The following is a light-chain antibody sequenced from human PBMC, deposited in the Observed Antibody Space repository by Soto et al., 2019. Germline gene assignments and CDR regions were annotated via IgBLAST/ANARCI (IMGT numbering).Light chain of an antibody. J-gene: IGKJ4*01. CDR2: DAS. Sequence: DIQMTQSPSTLSASVGDRVTITCRASQSISSWLAWYQQKPGKAPNLLIYDASNLESGVPSRFSGSGSGTEFSLTISSLQPDDFGTYYCQQYDTSPLTFGGGTKVDIK. CDR1: QSISSW. CDR3: QQYDTSPLT. V-gene: IGKV1-5*01.